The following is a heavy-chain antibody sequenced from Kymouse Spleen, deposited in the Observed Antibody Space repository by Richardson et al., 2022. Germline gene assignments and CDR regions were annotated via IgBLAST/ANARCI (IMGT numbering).Heavy chain of an antibody. CDR1: GFTFSSYA. D-gene: IGHD6-6*01. Sequence: EVQLVESGGGLVQPGGSLRLSCAASGFTFSSYAMSWVRQAPGKGLEWVSAISGSGGSTYYADSVKGRFTISRDNSKNTLYLQMNSLRAEDTAVYYCAKDIAARPDYYYYGMDVWGQGTTVTVSS. CDR3: AKDIAARPDYYYYGMDV. CDR2: ISGSGGST. J-gene: IGHJ6*02. V-gene: IGHV3-23*04.